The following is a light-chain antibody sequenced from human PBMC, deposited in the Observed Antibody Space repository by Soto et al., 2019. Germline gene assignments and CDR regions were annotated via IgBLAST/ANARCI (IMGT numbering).Light chain of an antibody. Sequence: ETVLTQSPGTLSLSPGERATLSCRASQSVFTYLAWYQQKPGQAPRLLMYGASRRATGIPDRFSGSGSGTDFTLTISRLEPEDFAVYYCQQYGSSPATFDQGTKVEIK. CDR2: GAS. CDR3: QQYGSSPAT. CDR1: QSVFTY. J-gene: IGKJ1*01. V-gene: IGKV3-20*01.